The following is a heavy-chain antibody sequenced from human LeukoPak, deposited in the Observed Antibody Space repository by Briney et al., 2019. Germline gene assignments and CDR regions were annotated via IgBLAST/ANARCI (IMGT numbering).Heavy chain of an antibody. V-gene: IGHV1-3*01. CDR1: GYTFTSCA. CDR2: INAGNGNT. CDR3: ARVSSGWYYFDY. Sequence: ASVKVSCKASGYTFTSCAMHWVRQAPGQRLEWMGWINAGNGNTKYSQKFQGRVTITRDTSASTAYMELSSLRSEDTAVYYCARVSSGWYYFDYWGQGTLVTVSS. J-gene: IGHJ4*02. D-gene: IGHD6-19*01.